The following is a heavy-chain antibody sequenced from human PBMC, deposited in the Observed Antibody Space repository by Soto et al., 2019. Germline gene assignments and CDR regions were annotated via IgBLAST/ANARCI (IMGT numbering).Heavy chain of an antibody. Sequence: PSETLSLTCTVSGDSISSFYWSWIRQPAGKELEWIGRIYTSGSTNYNPSLKSRVTMSIDTSKNQFSLKLTSVTAADTAVYFCARDSSGYYYLFDYWGQGTLVTVSS. CDR3: ARDSSGYYYLFDY. J-gene: IGHJ4*02. V-gene: IGHV4-4*07. CDR2: IYTSGST. CDR1: GDSISSFY. D-gene: IGHD3-22*01.